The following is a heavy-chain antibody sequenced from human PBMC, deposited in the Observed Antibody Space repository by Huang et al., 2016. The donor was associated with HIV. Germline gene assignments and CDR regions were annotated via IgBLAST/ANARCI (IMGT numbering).Heavy chain of an antibody. D-gene: IGHD3-22*01. Sequence: QVQLEQWGAGLLKASETLSLTCAVYGGSFSGYYWNWLRQAPGKGVEWVGEINHSGNTNYNPSLKSGVNMSVDTAKSQFSLYLTSLSAADTGTYFCARRYNSRRDYWGRGTLVTVHS. CDR2: INHSGNT. CDR1: GGSFSGYY. J-gene: IGHJ4*02. V-gene: IGHV4-34*02. CDR3: ARRYNSRRDY.